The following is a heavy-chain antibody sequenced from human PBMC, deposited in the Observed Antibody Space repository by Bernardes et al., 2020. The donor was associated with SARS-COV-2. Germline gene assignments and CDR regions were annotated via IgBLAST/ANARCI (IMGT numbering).Heavy chain of an antibody. V-gene: IGHV3-7*01. CDR3: ARDPSYGALDY. CDR2: IKHDGSEK. D-gene: IGHD4-17*01. J-gene: IGHJ4*02. Sequence: GSLRLSCAASGFTFSSYYMTWVRQAPGRGLEWVANIKHDGSEKAHVDSVKGRFTVSRDNAKNSLYLQMNSLRAEDTAVYYCARDPSYGALDYWGQGTLVTVSS. CDR1: GFTFSSYY.